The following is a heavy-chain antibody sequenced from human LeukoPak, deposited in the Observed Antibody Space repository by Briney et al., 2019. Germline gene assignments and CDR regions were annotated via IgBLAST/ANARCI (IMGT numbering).Heavy chain of an antibody. V-gene: IGHV4-34*01. D-gene: IGHD3-3*01. J-gene: IGHJ6*03. CDR1: GESFSGYY. Sequence: SETLSLTCAVYGESFSGYYWSWIRQPPGKGLEWIGEINHSGSTNYNPSLKSRVTISVDTSKSQFSLKLSSVTAADTAVYYCARGRRYYDFWSGYCPRCDYYYYYMDVWGKGTTVTVSS. CDR3: ARGRRYYDFWSGYCPRCDYYYYYMDV. CDR2: INHSGST.